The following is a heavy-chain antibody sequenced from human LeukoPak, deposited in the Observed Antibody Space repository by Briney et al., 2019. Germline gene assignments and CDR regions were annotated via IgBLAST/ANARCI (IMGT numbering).Heavy chain of an antibody. J-gene: IGHJ4*02. Sequence: SETLSLTCTVSGGSISSYYWSWIRQPPGKGLEWIGYIYYSGSTNYNPSLKGRVTISVDTSKNQFSLKLSSVTAADTAVYYCARGGSYCSGGSCYSVPFDYWGQGTLVTVSS. CDR2: IYYSGST. V-gene: IGHV4-59*01. CDR1: GGSISSYY. CDR3: ARGGSYCSGGSCYSVPFDY. D-gene: IGHD2-15*01.